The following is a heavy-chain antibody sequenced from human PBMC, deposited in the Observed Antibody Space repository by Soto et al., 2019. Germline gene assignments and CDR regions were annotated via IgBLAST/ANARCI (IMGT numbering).Heavy chain of an antibody. D-gene: IGHD6-6*01. V-gene: IGHV3-23*01. CDR1: GLSFGSYA. CDR2: ISGSGDST. CDR3: AKRPPTL. Sequence: VQMLQSGGGSVQPGGSLRLSYVVSGLSFGSYAMSWVRQTPGKGLEFVSSISGSGDSTYYADSVKGRFIISRDNSNNTVFLQMNSLRVEDTALYYCAKRPPTLWGQGTLVSVSP. J-gene: IGHJ4*02.